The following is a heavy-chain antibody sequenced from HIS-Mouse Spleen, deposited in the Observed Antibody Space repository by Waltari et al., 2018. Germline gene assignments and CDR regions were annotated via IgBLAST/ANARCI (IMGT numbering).Heavy chain of an antibody. V-gene: IGHV2-70*15. CDR1: GFSLSTSGMC. J-gene: IGHJ4*02. Sequence: QVTLRESGPALVKPTQTLTLTCPFSGFSLSTSGMCVSWNRQPPGKALEWLARIDWDDDKYYSTSLKTRLTISKDTSKNQVVLTMTNMDPVDTATYYCARIAEGYSSGWYAFDYWGQGTLVTVSS. D-gene: IGHD6-19*01. CDR3: ARIAEGYSSGWYAFDY. CDR2: IDWDDDK.